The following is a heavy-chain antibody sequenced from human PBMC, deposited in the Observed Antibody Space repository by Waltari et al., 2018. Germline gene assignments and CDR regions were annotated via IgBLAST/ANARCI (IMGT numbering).Heavy chain of an antibody. CDR3: ARLGGNTALPNY. CDR2: IHPGDSNP. Sequence: EEQLVQSGAEVKKPGESLKISCQASGYSFTSYWIGWVRHMPGKGLELMGIIHPGDSNPKYSPSFQGQVTLSVDKSITTAYLQWSSLKSSDTAMYYCARLGGNTALPNYWGQGTLVTVSS. J-gene: IGHJ4*02. D-gene: IGHD5-18*01. CDR1: GYSFTSYW. V-gene: IGHV5-51*03.